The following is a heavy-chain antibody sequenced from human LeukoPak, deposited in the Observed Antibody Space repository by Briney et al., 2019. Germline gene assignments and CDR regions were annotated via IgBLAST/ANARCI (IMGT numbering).Heavy chain of an antibody. CDR2: ISSNGGST. D-gene: IGHD3-10*01. CDR1: GFTFSSYA. V-gene: IGHV3-64*01. J-gene: IGHJ4*02. Sequence: GGSLRLSCVASGFTFSSYAMHWVRQAPGKGLEYVSAISSNGGSTYYANSVKGRFTISRDNSKNTLYLQMNSLRPEDTAVYYCAKDSKRWKTYYYASGSYHFDYWGQGTLVTVSS. CDR3: AKDSKRWKTYYYASGSYHFDY.